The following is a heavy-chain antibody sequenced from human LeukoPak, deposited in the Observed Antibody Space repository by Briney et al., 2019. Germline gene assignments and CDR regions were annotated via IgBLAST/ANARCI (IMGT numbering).Heavy chain of an antibody. V-gene: IGHV3-23*01. Sequence: PGGSLRLSCAASGFTFSSYAMSWVRQAPGKGLEWVSAISGSGGSTYYADSVKGRFIISRDNSKNTLYLQMNSLRVEDTAVYFCAKDSIVATSHFDYWGRGTLVTVSS. CDR3: AKDSIVATSHFDY. CDR2: ISGSGGST. CDR1: GFTFSSYA. D-gene: IGHD5-12*01. J-gene: IGHJ4*02.